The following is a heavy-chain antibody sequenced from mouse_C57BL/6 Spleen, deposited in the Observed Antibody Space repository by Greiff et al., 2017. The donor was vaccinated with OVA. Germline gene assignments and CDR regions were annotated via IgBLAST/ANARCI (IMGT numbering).Heavy chain of an antibody. D-gene: IGHD3-2*02. J-gene: IGHJ4*01. CDR1: GYAFSSYW. CDR2: IYPGDGDT. Sequence: VQLQQSGAELVKPGASVKISCKASGYAFSSYWMNWVKQRPGKGLEWIGQIYPGDGDTNYNGKFKGKATLTADKSSSTAYMQLSSLTSEDSAVYFCARGGAQVYAMDYWGQGTSVTVSS. V-gene: IGHV1-80*01. CDR3: ARGGAQVYAMDY.